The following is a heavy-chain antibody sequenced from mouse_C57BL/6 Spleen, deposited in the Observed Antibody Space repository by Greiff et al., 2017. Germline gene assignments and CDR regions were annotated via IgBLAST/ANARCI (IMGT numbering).Heavy chain of an antibody. J-gene: IGHJ2*01. CDR3: TTEGWDDYFDY. CDR1: GFNIKDYY. V-gene: IGHV14-1*01. Sequence: EVQLQQSGAELVRPGASVKLSCTASGFNIKDYYMHWVKQRPEQGLEWIGRIDPEDGDTEYAPKFQGKATLTADTSSNTAYLQLSSLTSEDTAVYYCTTEGWDDYFDYWGQGTTLTVSS. D-gene: IGHD3-3*01. CDR2: IDPEDGDT.